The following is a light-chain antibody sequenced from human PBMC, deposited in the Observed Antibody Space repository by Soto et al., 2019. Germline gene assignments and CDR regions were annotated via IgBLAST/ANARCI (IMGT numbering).Light chain of an antibody. CDR2: EVS. V-gene: IGLV2-14*01. CDR3: SSYTSSSTPYV. Sequence: QSALTQPASVSGSPGQSITISCTGTSRDVGGYNYVSWYQQHPGKAPKLMIYEVSNRPSGVSNRYSGSNSGNTASLTISGHQPEDEADYHGSSYTSSSTPYVFGTGPKLTVL. J-gene: IGLJ1*01. CDR1: SRDVGGYNY.